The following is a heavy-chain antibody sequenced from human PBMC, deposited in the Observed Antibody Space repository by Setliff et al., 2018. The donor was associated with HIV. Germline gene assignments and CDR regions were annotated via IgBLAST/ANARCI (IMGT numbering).Heavy chain of an antibody. Sequence: PSETLSLTCTVSGDSMSSATFYWSWVRKPAGKRLEWIGHISPSESTNYHPALKSRATISLDTSKNQVHLTLTSVTAADTAVYHCARVGSVGYFRFFDYWGQGTLVTVSS. CDR1: GDSMSSATFY. V-gene: IGHV4-61*09. CDR2: ISPSEST. CDR3: ARVGSVGYFRFFDY. D-gene: IGHD1-26*01. J-gene: IGHJ4*02.